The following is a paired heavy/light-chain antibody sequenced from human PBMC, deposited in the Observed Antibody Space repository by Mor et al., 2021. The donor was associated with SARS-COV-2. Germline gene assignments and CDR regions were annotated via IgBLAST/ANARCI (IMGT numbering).Light chain of an antibody. CDR3: QVWDSPRV. CDR2: RDS. V-gene: IGLV3-9*01. CDR1: NIGSKN. J-gene: IGLJ3*02. Sequence: SYELTQPLSVSVALGQTARITCGGNNIGSKNVHWYQQKPGQAPVLVIYRDSNRPSGIPERFSGSNSGNTATLTISRAQAGDEADYYCQVWDSPRVFGGGTKLTVL.
Heavy chain of an antibody. D-gene: IGHD3-3*01. CDR2: ISAYNGNT. J-gene: IGHJ5*02. CDR3: ARGARFLEWLPNWFDP. Sequence: QVQLVQSGAEVKKPGASVKVSCKASGYTFTSYGISWVRQAPGQGLEWMGWISAYNGNTNYAQKLQGRVTMTTDTSTSTAYMELRSLRSDDTAVYYCARGARFLEWLPNWFDPWGQGTLVTVSS. CDR1: GYTFTSYG. V-gene: IGHV1-18*01.